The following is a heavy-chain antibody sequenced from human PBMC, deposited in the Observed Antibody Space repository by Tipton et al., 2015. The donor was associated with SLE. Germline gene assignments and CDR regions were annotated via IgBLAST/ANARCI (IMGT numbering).Heavy chain of an antibody. CDR3: ARDTCSGGSCYYDPAFDI. D-gene: IGHD2-15*01. J-gene: IGHJ3*02. CDR1: GGSISNYS. CDR2: IYHSGNT. V-gene: IGHV4-59*01. Sequence: TLSLTCTVSGGSISNYSWSWIRQPPGKGLEWIGSIYHSGNTYSNPSLKSRVTISVDTSKNQFSLKLSSVTAADTAVYYCARDTCSGGSCYYDPAFDIWGKGQWSPSPQ.